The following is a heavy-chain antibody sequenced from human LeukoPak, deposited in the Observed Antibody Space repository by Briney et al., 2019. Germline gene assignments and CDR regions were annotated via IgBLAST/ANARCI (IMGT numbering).Heavy chain of an antibody. Sequence: SETLSLTCTVSGGSISSYYWSWIRQPPGKGLEWIGYLYYSGSTNYNPSLKSRVTISVDTSKNQFSLKLNSVTAADTAVYYCARAGSGYSFDYWGQGTLVTVSS. CDR3: ARAGSGYSFDY. J-gene: IGHJ4*02. V-gene: IGHV4-59*01. D-gene: IGHD3-22*01. CDR2: LYYSGST. CDR1: GGSISSYY.